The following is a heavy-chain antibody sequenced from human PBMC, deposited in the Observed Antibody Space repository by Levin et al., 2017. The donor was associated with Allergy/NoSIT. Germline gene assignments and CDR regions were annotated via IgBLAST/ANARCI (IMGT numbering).Heavy chain of an antibody. V-gene: IGHV3-7*01. CDR1: GFTFSSYW. CDR3: AKEPYGTFSDY. D-gene: IGHD4-17*01. Sequence: PGGSLRLSCTASGFTFSSYWMSWVRQAPGKGLEWVANIKQDGSVKYYVDSVKARFTISRDNAKNSLYLQMNSLRAEATAVYYCAKEPYGTFSDYWGQGTLVTVSS. CDR2: IKQDGSVK. J-gene: IGHJ4*02.